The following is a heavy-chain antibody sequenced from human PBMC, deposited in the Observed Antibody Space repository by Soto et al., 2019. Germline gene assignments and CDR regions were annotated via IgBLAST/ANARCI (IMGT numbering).Heavy chain of an antibody. V-gene: IGHV3-53*01. CDR3: ARGRAQVGY. CDR2: IYSAGIT. D-gene: IGHD2-2*01. J-gene: IGHJ4*02. Sequence: GGSLRLSCAASGFTVSSNYMRWVRQAPGKGQEWVAVIYSAGITYYADSAKGPFTISRGNSKNTLYLQMNSLRAEDTAVYYCARGRAQVGYWGQGTLVTVSS. CDR1: GFTVSSNY.